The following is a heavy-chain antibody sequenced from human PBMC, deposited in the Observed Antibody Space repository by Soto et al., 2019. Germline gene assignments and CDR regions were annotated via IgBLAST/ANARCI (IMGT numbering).Heavy chain of an antibody. Sequence: EVQLVESGGGLVKPGGSLRLSCAGSGFSFSNAWMNWVRQAPGKGLEWVGRIKRKIDGEATDYAAPVKGRFTVSRDDSKSALYLHINSLKGDDKAVDYCTTGSVEGVWGQGTTVTVSS. CDR2: IKRKIDGEAT. V-gene: IGHV3-15*07. J-gene: IGHJ6*02. D-gene: IGHD2-15*01. CDR3: TTGSVEGV. CDR1: GFSFSNAW.